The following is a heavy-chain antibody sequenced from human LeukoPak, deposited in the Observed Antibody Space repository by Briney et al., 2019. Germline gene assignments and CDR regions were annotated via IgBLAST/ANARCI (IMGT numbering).Heavy chain of an antibody. V-gene: IGHV3-66*01. CDR3: ARVAGDYAEYYFDF. J-gene: IGHJ4*02. CDR1: GFTVRSNY. D-gene: IGHD4-17*01. CDR2: IHSGDTA. Sequence: PGGSLRLSCAASGFTVRSNYMSWVRQAPGKGLEWVSVIHSGDTAYYADSVKGIFTISRDNSKNTLYLQMNNLRADDTAVYYCARVAGDYAEYYFDFWGQGTLVTVSS.